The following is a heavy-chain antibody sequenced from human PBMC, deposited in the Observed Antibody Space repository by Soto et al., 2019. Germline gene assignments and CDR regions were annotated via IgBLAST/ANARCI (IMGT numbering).Heavy chain of an antibody. D-gene: IGHD1-26*01. V-gene: IGHV1-18*01. CDR2: IRPNDGHT. Sequence: QVQLIQSGAEVKRPGASVRVSCKGLGYTFTSYGISWVRQAPGQGLEWMGWIRPNDGHTNYAQKFQDRVTMTRDTSTTTVYMDLRSLGSDDTAVYYCARRQTSGFNRYFDSWGQGTLVTVSS. CDR1: GYTFTSYG. J-gene: IGHJ4*02. CDR3: ARRQTSGFNRYFDS.